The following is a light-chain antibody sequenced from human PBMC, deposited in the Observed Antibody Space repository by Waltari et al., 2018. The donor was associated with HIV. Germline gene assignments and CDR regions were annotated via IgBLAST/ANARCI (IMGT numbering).Light chain of an antibody. CDR3: QQYDNLPYT. J-gene: IGKJ2*01. V-gene: IGKV1-33*01. Sequence: IQMTQSPSSLSASVGDRVTITCQASQDIRNYLSWYQQKPGKATKLLIYDASNLETGVPSRFSGGGSGTDFTFTISSLQPEDIATYYCQQYDNLPYTFGQGTKLEIK. CDR1: QDIRNY. CDR2: DAS.